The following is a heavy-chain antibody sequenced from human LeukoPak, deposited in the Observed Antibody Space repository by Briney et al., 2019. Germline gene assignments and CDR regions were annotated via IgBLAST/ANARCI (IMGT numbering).Heavy chain of an antibody. CDR1: GFTFSSYA. CDR2: IYSGGST. CDR3: ARDSNSAFYS. D-gene: IGHD1-26*01. V-gene: IGHV3-66*02. Sequence: PGGSLRLSCAASGFTFSSYAMSWVRQAPGKGLEWVSVIYSGGSTYYADSVKGRFTISRDNSKNTLYLQMNSLRAEDTAVYYCARDSNSAFYSWGQGTLVTVSS. J-gene: IGHJ4*02.